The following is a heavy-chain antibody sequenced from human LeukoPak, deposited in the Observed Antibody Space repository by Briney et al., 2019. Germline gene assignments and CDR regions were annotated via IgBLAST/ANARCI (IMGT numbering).Heavy chain of an antibody. CDR3: AKDQVRGDCSAGSGYPFDC. CDR2: ISGSGADT. CDR1: GFTFNTYA. V-gene: IGHV3-23*01. D-gene: IGHD2-15*01. Sequence: GGSLRLSCAASGFTFNTYAMNWVRQAPGKGLEWVSRISGSGADTYYADSVKGRFTISRDNSKNTLYLQMNSLRAEDTAVYHCAKDQVRGDCSAGSGYPFDCWGQGTLVTVSS. J-gene: IGHJ4*02.